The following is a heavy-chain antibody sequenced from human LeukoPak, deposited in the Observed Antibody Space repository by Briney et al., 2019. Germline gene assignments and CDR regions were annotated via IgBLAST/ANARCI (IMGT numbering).Heavy chain of an antibody. CDR3: ARGSSGYYLDY. CDR1: GFTVSSNY. J-gene: IGHJ4*02. Sequence: SGRSLRLSCAASGFTVSSNYMSWVRQAPGKGLEWVSVIYSGGSTYYADSVKGRFTISRDNSKNTLYLQMNSLRAEDTAVYYCARGSSGYYLDYWGQGTLVTVSS. D-gene: IGHD3-22*01. V-gene: IGHV3-66*01. CDR2: IYSGGST.